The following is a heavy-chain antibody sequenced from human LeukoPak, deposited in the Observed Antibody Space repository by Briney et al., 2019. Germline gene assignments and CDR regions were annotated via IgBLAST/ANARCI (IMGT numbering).Heavy chain of an antibody. J-gene: IGHJ4*02. D-gene: IGHD2-2*02. CDR3: ARWAVYCSITNCYTAFDY. V-gene: IGHV1-69*13. CDR1: GGTFSNYA. Sequence: ASVKVSCKASGGTFSNYAINWVRQAPGQGLECMGGITPIFGTANYAQRFQGRVTITADESTSTAYMELSSLRSEDTAVYYCARWAVYCSITNCYTAFDYWGQGTLVTVSS. CDR2: ITPIFGTA.